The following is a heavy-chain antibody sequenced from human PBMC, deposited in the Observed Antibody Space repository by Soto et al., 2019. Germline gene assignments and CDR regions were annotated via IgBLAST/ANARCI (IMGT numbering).Heavy chain of an antibody. J-gene: IGHJ6*02. Sequence: PSETLSLTCTVSGGSISSTDHYWGWIRQPPGKGLEWLGSIYYAGSTFHNPSLKRRATISVDTSRNQFSLRLSSVTASDTAVYYCARLVXHCLRGSCDDYNFYGLDVWGQGTTVTAP. CDR1: GGSISSTDHY. CDR2: IYYAGST. V-gene: IGHV4-39*01. D-gene: IGHD2-15*01. CDR3: ARLVXHCLRGSCDDYNFYGLDV.